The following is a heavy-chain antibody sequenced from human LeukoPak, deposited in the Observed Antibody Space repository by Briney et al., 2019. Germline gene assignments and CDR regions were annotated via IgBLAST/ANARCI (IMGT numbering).Heavy chain of an antibody. D-gene: IGHD2-2*01. CDR3: VRDPTSEYQLLRGWFDP. J-gene: IGHJ5*02. V-gene: IGHV1-3*01. CDR2: INVGNGNS. Sequence: ASVKVSCKASGYIFISYAMHWVRQAPGQRPEWMGWINVGNGNSRYSQKFQGRVTITADESTSTAYMELSSLRSEDTAVYYCVRDPTSEYQLLRGWFDPWGQGTLVTVSS. CDR1: GYIFISYA.